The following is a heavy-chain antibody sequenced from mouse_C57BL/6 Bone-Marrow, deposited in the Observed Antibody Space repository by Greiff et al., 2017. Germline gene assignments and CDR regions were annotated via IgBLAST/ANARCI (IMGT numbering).Heavy chain of an antibody. J-gene: IGHJ2*01. D-gene: IGHD2-12*01. V-gene: IGHV1-52*01. Sequence: QVQLQQPGAELVRPGSSVKLSCKASGYTFTSYWMHWVKQRPIQGLEWIGNIDPSDSETHYNQKFKDKATLTVDKSSSTAYMQLSSLTSEDSAVXYCARGGGRHYFDYWGQGTTLTVSS. CDR2: IDPSDSET. CDR1: GYTFTSYW. CDR3: ARGGGRHYFDY.